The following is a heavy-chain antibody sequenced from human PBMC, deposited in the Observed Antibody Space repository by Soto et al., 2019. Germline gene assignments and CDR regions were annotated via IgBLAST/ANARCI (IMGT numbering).Heavy chain of an antibody. CDR1: GFTFSSYG. Sequence: GGSLRLSCAASGFTFSSYGMHWVRQAPGKGLECADSVKGRFTISRDNSKNTLYLQMNSLRAEDTAVYYCAKDRQGSYFDYWGQGTLVTVSS. D-gene: IGHD1-26*01. CDR3: AKDRQGSYFDY. V-gene: IGHV3-30*02. J-gene: IGHJ4*02.